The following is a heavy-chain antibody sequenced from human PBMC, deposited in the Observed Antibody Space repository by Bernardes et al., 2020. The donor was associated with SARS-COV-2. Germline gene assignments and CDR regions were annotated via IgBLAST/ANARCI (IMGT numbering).Heavy chain of an antibody. CDR2: IHHSGTT. J-gene: IGHJ6*02. V-gene: IGHV4-59*01. Sequence: SETLSLTCAVSGGSISGYYWIWIRQPPGKRLEWIGYIHHSGTTTYNPSLKSRLTLSVDTSRNQFSLRLSSVTAADSAVYYCARVNTDYDFYYFGMDVWGQGTTVTV. CDR1: GGSISGYY. D-gene: IGHD3-3*01. CDR3: ARVNTDYDFYYFGMDV.